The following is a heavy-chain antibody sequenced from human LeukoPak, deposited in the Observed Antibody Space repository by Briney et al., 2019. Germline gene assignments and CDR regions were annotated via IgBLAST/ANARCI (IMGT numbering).Heavy chain of an antibody. CDR2: IYSGGST. J-gene: IGHJ4*02. D-gene: IGHD2-2*01. CDR3: AREYCSSTSCSVDY. CDR1: GFTVSSNY. V-gene: IGHV3-66*02. Sequence: GRSMRLSCAASGFTVSSNYMSWVRQAPGKGLEWVSVIYSGGSTYYADSVKGRFTISRDNSKNTLYLQMNSLRAEDTAVYYCAREYCSSTSCSVDYWGQGTLVTVSS.